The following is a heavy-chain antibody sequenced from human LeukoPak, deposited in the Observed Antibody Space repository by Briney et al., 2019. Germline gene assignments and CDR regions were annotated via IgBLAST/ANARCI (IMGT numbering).Heavy chain of an antibody. Sequence: GASVKVSCKASGYTFTSYGISWVRQAPGQGLEWMGWISAYNGNTNYAQKLQGRVTMTTDTSTSTAYMELRSLRSDDTAVYYCARVSIVGATTDWFDPWGQGTLVTVSS. CDR2: ISAYNGNT. CDR1: GYTFTSYG. CDR3: ARVSIVGATTDWFDP. J-gene: IGHJ5*02. D-gene: IGHD1-26*01. V-gene: IGHV1-18*01.